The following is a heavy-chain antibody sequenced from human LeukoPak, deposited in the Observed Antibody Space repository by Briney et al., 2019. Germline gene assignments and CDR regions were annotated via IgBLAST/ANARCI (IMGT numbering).Heavy chain of an antibody. CDR3: AKDLSAMVRGVPYNWFDP. Sequence: GGFLRLSCAASGFTFSSYAMSWVRQAPGKGLEWVSAISGSGGSTYYADSVKGRFTISRDNSKNTLYLQMNSLRAEDTAVYYCAKDLSAMVRGVPYNWFDPWGQGTLVTVSS. CDR2: ISGSGGST. CDR1: GFTFSSYA. V-gene: IGHV3-23*01. J-gene: IGHJ5*02. D-gene: IGHD3-10*01.